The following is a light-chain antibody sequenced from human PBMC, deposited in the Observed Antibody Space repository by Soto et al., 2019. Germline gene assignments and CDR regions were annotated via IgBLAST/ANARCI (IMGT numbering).Light chain of an antibody. Sequence: QSVLTQPPSVSGAPGQRVTFSCTGSSSNIGAGYDVHWYQQFPGTAPKLLIYGDNNRPSGVPDRFSGSRSGTSASLAITGLQAEDEADYYCQSYDTSLSGSRVFGGGTKLIVL. CDR2: GDN. V-gene: IGLV1-40*01. CDR3: QSYDTSLSGSRV. J-gene: IGLJ3*02. CDR1: SSNIGAGYD.